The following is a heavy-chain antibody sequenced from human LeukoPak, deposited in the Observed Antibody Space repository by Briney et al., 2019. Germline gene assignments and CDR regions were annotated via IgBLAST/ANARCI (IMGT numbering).Heavy chain of an antibody. Sequence: GGSLRLSCAASGFTFSTYWMTWVRQAPGEGLEWVANINEDGSQKNYVDSVKGRFTIPRDNAKNSLYLQMNSLRAEDTAVYYCARDIPRGTSTLDYWGQGTLVTVSS. V-gene: IGHV3-7*01. CDR1: GFTFSTYW. CDR2: INEDGSQK. CDR3: ARDIPRGTSTLDY. J-gene: IGHJ4*02. D-gene: IGHD1-7*01.